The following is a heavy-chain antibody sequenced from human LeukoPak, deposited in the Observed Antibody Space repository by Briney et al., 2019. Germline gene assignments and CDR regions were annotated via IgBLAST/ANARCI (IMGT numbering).Heavy chain of an antibody. J-gene: IGHJ4*02. CDR3: ARGVIAARLTNTH. D-gene: IGHD6-6*01. Sequence: ASVKVSCKASGYTFTSYDIKWVRQATGQGLEWMGWMNPNSGNTGYAQKFQGRVTMTRNTSISTAYMELSSLRSEDTAVYYCARGVIAARLTNTHWGQGTLVTVSS. V-gene: IGHV1-8*01. CDR1: GYTFTSYD. CDR2: MNPNSGNT.